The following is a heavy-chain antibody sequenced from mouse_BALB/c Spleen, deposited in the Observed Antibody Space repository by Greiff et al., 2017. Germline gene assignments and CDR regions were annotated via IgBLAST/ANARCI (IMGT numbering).Heavy chain of an antibody. V-gene: IGHV2-9*02. J-gene: IGHJ4*01. CDR3: ARDRYDYDYAMDY. D-gene: IGHD2-4*01. Sequence: QVQLQQSGPGLVAPSQSLSITCTVSGFSLTSYGVHWVRQPPGKGLEWLGVIWAGGSTNYNSALMSRLSISKDNSKSQVFLKMNSLQTDDTAMYYCARDRYDYDYAMDYWGQGTSVTVSS. CDR2: IWAGGST. CDR1: GFSLTSYG.